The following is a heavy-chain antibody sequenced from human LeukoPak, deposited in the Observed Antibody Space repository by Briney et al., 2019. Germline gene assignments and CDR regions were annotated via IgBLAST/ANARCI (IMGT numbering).Heavy chain of an antibody. CDR1: GFTFSSYS. CDR3: ARDDHFDYDFWSGYFSSGFEEKYYFDY. Sequence: GGSLRLSCAASGFTFSSYSMNWVRQAPGKGLEWVSSISSSSSYIYYADSVKGRFTISRDNAKNSLYLQMNSLRAEDTAVYYCARDDHFDYDFWSGYFSSGFEEKYYFDYWGQGTLVIVSS. D-gene: IGHD3-3*01. CDR2: ISSSSSYI. J-gene: IGHJ4*02. V-gene: IGHV3-21*01.